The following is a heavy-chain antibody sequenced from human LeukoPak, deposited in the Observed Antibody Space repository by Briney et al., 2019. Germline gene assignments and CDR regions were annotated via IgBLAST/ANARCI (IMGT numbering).Heavy chain of an antibody. J-gene: IGHJ5*02. Sequence: ASVKVSCKASSYTFTRYGISWVRQAPGQRLEWVGWINPKNGGSNYAQKFQGRVTMTRDRSISTAYMELSRLTSDDTAVYYCARASFWESPINWFAPWGQGTLVTVSS. CDR1: SYTFTRYG. CDR3: ARASFWESPINWFAP. V-gene: IGHV1-2*02. CDR2: INPKNGGS. D-gene: IGHD3-16*01.